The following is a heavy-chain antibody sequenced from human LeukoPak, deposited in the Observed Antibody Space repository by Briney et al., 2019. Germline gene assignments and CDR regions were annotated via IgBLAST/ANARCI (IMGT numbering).Heavy chain of an antibody. Sequence: GGTLRLSCAASGFTFSSYSMNWVRQAPGKGLEWVSSISSSSSYIYYADSVKGRFTISRDNAKNSLYLQMNSLRAEDTAVYYCARSGLSRFDYWGQGTLVTVSS. CDR2: ISSSSSYI. D-gene: IGHD4/OR15-4a*01. CDR1: GFTFSSYS. J-gene: IGHJ4*02. V-gene: IGHV3-21*01. CDR3: ARSGLSRFDY.